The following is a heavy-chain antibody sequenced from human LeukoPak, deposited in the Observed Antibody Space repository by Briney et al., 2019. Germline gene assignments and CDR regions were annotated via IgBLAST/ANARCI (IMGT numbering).Heavy chain of an antibody. CDR2: INAGNGNT. J-gene: IGHJ4*02. CDR1: GYTFTSYA. D-gene: IGHD6-6*01. Sequence: WASVKVSCKASGYTFTSYAMHWVRQAPGQRLEWMGWINAGNGNTKYSQKFQGRVTMTGDTSTSTVYMELSSLRSDDTAVYYCARTAARRFDYWGQGTLVTVSS. V-gene: IGHV1-3*01. CDR3: ARTAARRFDY.